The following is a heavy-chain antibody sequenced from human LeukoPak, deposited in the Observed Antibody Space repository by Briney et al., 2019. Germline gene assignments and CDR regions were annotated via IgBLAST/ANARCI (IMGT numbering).Heavy chain of an antibody. J-gene: IGHJ4*02. CDR3: AKMSGDCSSTICSSFDY. CDR2: IWYDGSNK. V-gene: IGHV3-33*06. CDR1: GFTFSSYG. D-gene: IGHD2-2*01. Sequence: GRSLRLSCAASGFTFSSYGMHWVRQAPGKGLEWVAVIWYDGSNKYYADSVKGRFTISRDNSKNTLSLQMNSLRAEDTAVYYCAKMSGDCSSTICSSFDYWGQGTLVTVSS.